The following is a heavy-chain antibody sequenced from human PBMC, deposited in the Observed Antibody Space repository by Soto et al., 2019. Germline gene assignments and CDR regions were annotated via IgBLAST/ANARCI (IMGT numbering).Heavy chain of an antibody. CDR2: IYYSGST. Sequence: SETLSLTCTVSGGTISSYYWSWIRQPPGKGLEWIGYIYYSGSTNYNPSLKSRVTISVDTSKNQCSLKLSSVTAADTAVDYCSRSGSLRGSYYGMDVWGQGNTVTVSS. V-gene: IGHV4-59*01. CDR1: GGTISSYY. D-gene: IGHD3-10*01. J-gene: IGHJ6*02. CDR3: SRSGSLRGSYYGMDV.